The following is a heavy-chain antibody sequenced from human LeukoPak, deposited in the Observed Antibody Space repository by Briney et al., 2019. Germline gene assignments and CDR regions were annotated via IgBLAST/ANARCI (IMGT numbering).Heavy chain of an antibody. J-gene: IGHJ5*02. CDR2: IYPSDSET. D-gene: IGHD3-16*01. CDR3: VRWAQMVSITFGGVSPNWFDP. CDR1: GYSFTSYW. Sequence: GESLKISCKGSGYSFTSYWIGWVRQMPGKGLEWMGIIYPSDSETRYSPSFQGQVTISADKSISTAYLQWSSLKASDTAMYYCVRWAQMVSITFGGVSPNWFDPWGQGTPVTVSS. V-gene: IGHV5-51*01.